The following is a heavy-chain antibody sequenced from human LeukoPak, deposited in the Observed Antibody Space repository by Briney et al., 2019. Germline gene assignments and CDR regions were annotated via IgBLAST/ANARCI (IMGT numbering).Heavy chain of an antibody. J-gene: IGHJ6*03. Sequence: ASVKVSCKASGYTFTSYGISWVRQAPGQGLEWMGWMNPNSGNTGYAQKFQGRVTMTRNTSISTAYMELSSLRSEDTAVYYCARRTGGYDDLYYYYYYMDVWGKGTTVTVSS. CDR2: MNPNSGNT. V-gene: IGHV1-8*02. CDR1: GYTFTSYG. CDR3: ARRTGGYDDLYYYYYYMDV. D-gene: IGHD5-12*01.